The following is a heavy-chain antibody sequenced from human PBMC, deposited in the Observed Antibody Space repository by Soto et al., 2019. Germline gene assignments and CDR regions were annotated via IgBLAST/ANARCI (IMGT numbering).Heavy chain of an antibody. CDR2: ISYDGSNK. Sequence: QVQLVESGGGVVQPGRSLRLSCAASGFTFSSYGMHWVRQAPGKGLERVAVISYDGSNKNYTDSVKGRFTISRDKSKNWLYLQKNSLIAEDTAVYYSAAASTGAGGSWYFAIWGRDSLVTVTS. V-gene: IGHV3-30*03. CDR3: AAASTGAGGSWYFAI. CDR1: GFTFSSYG. D-gene: IGHD1-26*01. J-gene: IGHJ2*01.